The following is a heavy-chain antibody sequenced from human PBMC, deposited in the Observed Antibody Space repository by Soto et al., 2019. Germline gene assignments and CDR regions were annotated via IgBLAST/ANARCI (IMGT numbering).Heavy chain of an antibody. CDR2: INPSGGST. J-gene: IGHJ1*01. D-gene: IGHD2-15*01. CDR3: ARDRVYCSGGSCYPGDFQH. Sequence: ASVKVSCKASGYTFTSYYMHWVRQAPGQGLEWMGIINPSGGSTSYAQKFQGRVTMTRDTSTSTVYMELSSLRSEDTAVYYCARDRVYCSGGSCYPGDFQHWGQGTLVTVSS. V-gene: IGHV1-46*01. CDR1: GYTFTSYY.